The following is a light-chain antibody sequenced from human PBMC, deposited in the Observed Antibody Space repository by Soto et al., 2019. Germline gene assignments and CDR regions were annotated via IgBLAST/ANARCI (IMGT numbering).Light chain of an antibody. CDR3: LIYYGGGYV. CDR1: TGAVTSGYY. CDR2: DTN. J-gene: IGLJ1*01. V-gene: IGLV7-43*01. Sequence: QAVVTREPSLTVSPGGTVTLTCASNTGAVTSGYYTNWFQHKPGQAPRALIYDTNNKHSRTPARFSGSLLGDKVALTLSGVQPQVEPKYSCLIYYGGGYVFGSGTKVTVL.